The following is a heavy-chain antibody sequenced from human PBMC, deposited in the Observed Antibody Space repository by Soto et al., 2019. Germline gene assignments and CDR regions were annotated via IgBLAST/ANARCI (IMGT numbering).Heavy chain of an antibody. CDR1: GFSVSSSH. D-gene: IGHD6-13*01. V-gene: IGHV3-53*01. CDR2: IYSGGAT. J-gene: IGHJ5*02. Sequence: PGGSLRLSCAASGFSVSSSHMIWVRQAPGKGLEWVSVIYSGGATYYAVSVKGRFTISRDRSKNTVYLQMDGLRTEDTAVYYCARAKAPLYSSSWYWFDPWGQGTLVTVSS. CDR3: ARAKAPLYSSSWYWFDP.